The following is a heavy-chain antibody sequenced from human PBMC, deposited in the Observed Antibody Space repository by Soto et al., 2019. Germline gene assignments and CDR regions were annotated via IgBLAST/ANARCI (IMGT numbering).Heavy chain of an antibody. V-gene: IGHV4-39*01. CDR1: GGSISSSSYF. Sequence: SETLSLTCTVSGGSISSSSYFWGWIRQPPGKGLEWIGSIYYSGSTYYNPSLKSRVTISVDTSKNQFSLKLSSVTAADTAVYYCARHPDYGVDAFDIWGQGTMVTVSS. D-gene: IGHD4-17*01. CDR3: ARHPDYGVDAFDI. CDR2: IYYSGST. J-gene: IGHJ3*02.